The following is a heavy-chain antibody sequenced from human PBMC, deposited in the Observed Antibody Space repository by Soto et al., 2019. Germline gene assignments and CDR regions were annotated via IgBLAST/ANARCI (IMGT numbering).Heavy chain of an antibody. D-gene: IGHD4-17*01. J-gene: IGHJ4*02. Sequence: QVQLVESGGGLVKPGGSLRLSCAASGFTFSDYYMSWIRQAPGKGLEWVSYISNGGNIISYADPVKGRFTLPRDNAKNSLFLQMSSLRAEDTAVYYCARGRTTVLNWGQGTLVTVSS. V-gene: IGHV3-11*01. CDR2: ISNGGNII. CDR3: ARGRTTVLN. CDR1: GFTFSDYY.